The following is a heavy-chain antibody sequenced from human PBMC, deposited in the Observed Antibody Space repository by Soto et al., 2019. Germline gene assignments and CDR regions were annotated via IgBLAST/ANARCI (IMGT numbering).Heavy chain of an antibody. J-gene: IGHJ6*03. CDR2: INPNSGNT. V-gene: IGHV1-8*02. D-gene: IGHD2-2*01. Sequence: ASVKVSCKASGYTFTGYYMHWVRQAPGQGLEWMGWINPNSGNTGYAQKFQGRVTMTRNTSISTAYMELSSLRSEDTAVYYCARVSAFYCSSTSCYERFYYYYYMDVWGKGTTVTVSS. CDR3: ARVSAFYCSSTSCYERFYYYYYMDV. CDR1: GYTFTGYY.